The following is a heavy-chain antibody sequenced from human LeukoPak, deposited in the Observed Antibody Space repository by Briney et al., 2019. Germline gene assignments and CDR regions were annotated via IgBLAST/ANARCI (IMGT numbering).Heavy chain of an antibody. V-gene: IGHV4-59*01. CDR1: GGSTSSYS. CDR3: ARGGSGYDNTWFDP. Sequence: SETLSPSCTVSGGSTSSYSRSWIRQPPGKGLEWIGYIYYSGSTNYNPSLKSRVTISVDTSKNQFSLKLSSVTAADTAVYYCARGGSGYDNTWFDPWGQGTLVTVSS. J-gene: IGHJ5*02. D-gene: IGHD5-12*01. CDR2: IYYSGST.